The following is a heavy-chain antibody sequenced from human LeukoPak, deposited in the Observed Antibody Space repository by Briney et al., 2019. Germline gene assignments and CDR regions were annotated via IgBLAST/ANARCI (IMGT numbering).Heavy chain of an antibody. J-gene: IGHJ3*02. CDR1: GFTFSSYW. CDR3: ARDLREVSIAAAGSGGI. CDR2: INTDGSST. Sequence: PGGSLRLSCAASGFTFSSYWMHWVRQAPGKGLVWVSRINTDGSSTSYADSVKGRFTISRDNAKNTLYLQMNSLRAEDTAVYYCARDLREVSIAAAGSGGIWGQGTMVTVSS. D-gene: IGHD6-13*01. V-gene: IGHV3-74*01.